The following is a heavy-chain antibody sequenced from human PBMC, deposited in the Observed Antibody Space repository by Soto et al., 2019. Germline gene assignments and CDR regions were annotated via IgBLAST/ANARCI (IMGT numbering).Heavy chain of an antibody. Sequence: QVHLVQSGAEVKKPGASVKVSCKCSGYTFTSYGITWVRQAPGQGLEWMGWISAHKVNTDYAQKLQGRVTVTRDTSTSTAYMELRSLRSDDTAVYYCARGRYGDYWGQGALVTVSS. CDR1: GYTFTSYG. CDR3: ARGRYGDY. J-gene: IGHJ4*02. V-gene: IGHV1-18*01. CDR2: ISAHKVNT. D-gene: IGHD1-1*01.